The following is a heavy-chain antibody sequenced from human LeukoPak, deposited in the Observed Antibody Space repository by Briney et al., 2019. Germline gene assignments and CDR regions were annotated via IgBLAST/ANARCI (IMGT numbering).Heavy chain of an antibody. Sequence: SVKVSRKASGGTFSNYAISWVRQAPGQGLEWMGRVIPILGIANYAQKFQGRVTITADKSTSTAYMELSSLRSEDTAVYYCARDPLPSGVVVPAAIDYWGQGTLVTVSS. D-gene: IGHD2-2*01. CDR3: ARDPLPSGVVVPAAIDY. CDR1: GGTFSNYA. CDR2: VIPILGIA. V-gene: IGHV1-69*04. J-gene: IGHJ4*02.